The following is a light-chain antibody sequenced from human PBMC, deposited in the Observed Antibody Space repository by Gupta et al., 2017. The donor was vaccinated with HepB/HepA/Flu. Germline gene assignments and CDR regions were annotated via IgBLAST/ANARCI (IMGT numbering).Light chain of an antibody. CDR1: SSNVGSSNV. CDR2: EVS. Sequence: QSALTQPASVSGSPGQWITISCTGVSSNVGSSNVVSWYQQHPGKAPKLMIFEVSKRPSGVSIRFSGSKSGNTASLTISGLQAEEEADYYCYSYAGNSNSFVFGTGTKVTVL. V-gene: IGLV2-23*02. J-gene: IGLJ1*01. CDR3: YSYAGNSNSFV.